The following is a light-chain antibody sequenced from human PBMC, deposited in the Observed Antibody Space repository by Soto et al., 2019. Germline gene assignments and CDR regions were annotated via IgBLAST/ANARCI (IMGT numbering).Light chain of an antibody. Sequence: EIVLTQSPGTLSLSPGERATLSCRASQSVSSSYLAWYQQKPGQAPRLLIYGASSRATGIPDRFSGSGSGTDFTLTISRLETEDFAVYYCQQYGSSPRTFGKGTKADIK. V-gene: IGKV3-20*01. CDR2: GAS. J-gene: IGKJ1*01. CDR3: QQYGSSPRT. CDR1: QSVSSSY.